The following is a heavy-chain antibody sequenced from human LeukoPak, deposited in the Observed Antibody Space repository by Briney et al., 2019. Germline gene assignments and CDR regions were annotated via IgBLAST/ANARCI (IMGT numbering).Heavy chain of an antibody. CDR1: GGSISSSNW. V-gene: IGHV4-4*02. CDR3: AKGIGGDYFDY. J-gene: IGHJ4*02. Sequence: SETLSLTCGVSGGSISSSNWWSWVRQPPGKGLEWIGEIYHSGDTNYNPSLKSRATISIDKSKNQFSLRLSSVTAADTAVYYCAKGIGGDYFDYWGQGTLVTVSS. CDR2: IYHSGDT.